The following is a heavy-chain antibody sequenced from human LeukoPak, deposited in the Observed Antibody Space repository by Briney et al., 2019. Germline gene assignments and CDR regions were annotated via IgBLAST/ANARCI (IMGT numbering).Heavy chain of an antibody. J-gene: IGHJ4*02. CDR3: ARETVAGTFGY. CDR2: IYTSGSN. D-gene: IGHD6-19*01. CDR1: GGSINNYY. V-gene: IGHV4-4*07. Sequence: SETLSLTCTVSGGSINNYYWSWIRQPAGKGLEWIGRIYTSGSNIYNPSLKCRLTMSADTSKNQFSLKLNSVTAADTAVYYCARETVAGTFGYWGQGTRVTVSS.